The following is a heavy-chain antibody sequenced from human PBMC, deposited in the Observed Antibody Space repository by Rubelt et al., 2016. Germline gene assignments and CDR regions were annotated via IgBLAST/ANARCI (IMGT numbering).Heavy chain of an antibody. J-gene: IGHJ4*02. V-gene: IGHV4-4*02. CDR3: ASPQTGG. CDR2: IYHSGST. Sequence: QVQLQQWGAGLLKPSETLSLTCAVYGGSISSSNWWSWVRQPPGKGLEWIGEIYHSGSTNYNPSLKSRVTISVDKVKNQVSLKLSSVTAADTAVCYCASPQTGGWGQGTLVTVSS. D-gene: IGHD3-10*01. CDR1: GGSISSSNW.